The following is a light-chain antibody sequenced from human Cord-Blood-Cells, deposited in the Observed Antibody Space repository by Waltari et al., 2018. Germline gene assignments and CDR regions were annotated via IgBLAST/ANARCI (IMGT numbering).Light chain of an antibody. CDR3: AAWDDSLNGPV. CDR1: SSNIGSNT. J-gene: IGLJ3*02. V-gene: IGLV1-44*01. CDR2: SNN. Sequence: QSVLTQPPSASGTPGQRVTIPCSGSSSNIGSNTVNWSQQPPGPAPNLLIFSNNLRPSGVPDRFSGSKSGTSASLAISGLQSEDEADYYCAAWDDSLNGPVFGGGTKLTVL.